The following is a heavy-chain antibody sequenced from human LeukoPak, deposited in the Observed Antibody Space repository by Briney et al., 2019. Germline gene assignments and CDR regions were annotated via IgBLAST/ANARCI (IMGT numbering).Heavy chain of an antibody. Sequence: PGGSLRLSCAASGFALSTYYIHWVRQAPGKGLEWVAVISFDASNECYADSVEGRFTFSRDNSKNTLYLQMNSLRAEDTAVYYCAKDPLSTPEYYFDYWGQGTLVTVSS. CDR3: AKDPLSTPEYYFDY. CDR1: GFALSTYY. CDR2: ISFDASNE. J-gene: IGHJ4*02. V-gene: IGHV3-30*18.